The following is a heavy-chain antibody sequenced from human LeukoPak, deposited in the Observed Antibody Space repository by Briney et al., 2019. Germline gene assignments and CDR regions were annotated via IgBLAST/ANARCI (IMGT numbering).Heavy chain of an antibody. J-gene: IGHJ5*02. CDR2: INPNSGGT. CDR1: GYTFTGYY. CDR3: AGGKEELERGVGSFDP. V-gene: IGHV1-2*02. Sequence: ASVKVSCKASGYTFTGYYMHWVRQAPGQGLEWMGWINPNSGGTNYAQKFQGRVTMTRDTSISTAYMELSRLRSDDTAVYYCAGGKEELERGVGSFDPWGQGTLVTVSS. D-gene: IGHD1-1*01.